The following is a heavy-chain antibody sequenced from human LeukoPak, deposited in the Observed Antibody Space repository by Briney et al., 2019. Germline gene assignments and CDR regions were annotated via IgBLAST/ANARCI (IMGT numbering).Heavy chain of an antibody. V-gene: IGHV3-23*01. Sequence: GGSLRLSCAASGFTFSSYSMNWVRQAPGKGLGWGSAISGSGGSTYYADSVKGRFSISRDNSKNTLYLHMKSLRDEDTPVYYIAKDRVYDSSGSYFDYWGQGTLVTVSS. CDR2: ISGSGGST. D-gene: IGHD3-22*01. CDR3: AKDRVYDSSGSYFDY. J-gene: IGHJ4*02. CDR1: GFTFSSYS.